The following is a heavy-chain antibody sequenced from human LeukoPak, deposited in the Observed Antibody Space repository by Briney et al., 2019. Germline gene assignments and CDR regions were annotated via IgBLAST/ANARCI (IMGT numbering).Heavy chain of an antibody. V-gene: IGHV1-46*01. D-gene: IGHD2-21*02. J-gene: IGHJ4*02. CDR2: INPSGGST. CDR3: ARVPTLAYCGGDCYIDY. CDR1: GYTFTSYY. Sequence: GASVKVSCKASGYTFTSYYMHWVRRAPGQGLEWMGIINPSGGSTSYAQKFQGRVTMTRDTSTSTVYMELSSLRSEDTAVYYCARVPTLAYCGGDCYIDYWGQGTLVTVSS.